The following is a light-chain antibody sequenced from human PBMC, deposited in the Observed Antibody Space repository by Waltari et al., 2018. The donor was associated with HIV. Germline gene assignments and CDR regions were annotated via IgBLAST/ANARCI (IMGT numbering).Light chain of an antibody. Sequence: QSVLTQPPSVSGAPGQRVTISCTGSSSNIGAGYDVHWYQQLPGTAPKLLIYGNNTRPSGVPDRFSGSKSGTSASLAITGLRAADEADYDCQSYDSSLSGDVIFGGGTTLTVL. J-gene: IGLJ2*01. CDR3: QSYDSSLSGDVI. V-gene: IGLV1-40*01. CDR2: GNN. CDR1: SSNIGAGYD.